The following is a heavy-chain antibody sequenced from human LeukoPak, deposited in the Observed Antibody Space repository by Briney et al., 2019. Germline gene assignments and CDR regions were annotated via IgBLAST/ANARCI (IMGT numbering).Heavy chain of an antibody. V-gene: IGHV1-69*04. D-gene: IGHD6-6*01. J-gene: IGHJ6*03. Sequence: GASVKVSCKASGGTFSSDAISWVRQAPGQGLEWMGRIIPILGIANYAQKFQGRVTITADKSTSTAYMELSSLRSEDTAVYYCARDTGYSSSPDYYYYYMDVWGKGTTVTVSS. CDR2: IIPILGIA. CDR3: ARDTGYSSSPDYYYYYMDV. CDR1: GGTFSSDA.